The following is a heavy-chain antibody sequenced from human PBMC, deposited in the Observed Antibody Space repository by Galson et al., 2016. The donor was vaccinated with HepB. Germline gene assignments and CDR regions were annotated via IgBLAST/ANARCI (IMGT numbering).Heavy chain of an antibody. D-gene: IGHD3-22*01. CDR1: GYTFTSYG. J-gene: IGHJ6*02. V-gene: IGHV1-18*04. CDR2: ISAYNGNT. CDR3: ARDSATMIVNMDV. Sequence: SVKVSCKAPGYTFTSYGINLVRQAPGQGLEWMGWISAYNGNTNYAQKLQGRVTMTTDTSTSTAYMELRSLRSDDTAVYYCARDSATMIVNMDVWGQGTTVTVSS.